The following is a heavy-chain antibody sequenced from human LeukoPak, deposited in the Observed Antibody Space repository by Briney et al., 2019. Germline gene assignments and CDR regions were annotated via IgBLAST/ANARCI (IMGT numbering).Heavy chain of an antibody. V-gene: IGHV4-59*01. D-gene: IGHD3-10*01. Sequence: SETLSLTCTVSGGSFEHYFWSWIRQPPGKGLEWIGYVYYSGSTDYSPSLKSRLTLSADTSKNQFSLKLSSVPAADTAVYYCASHRRSHGSEYWGQGTLVTVSS. CDR1: GGSFEHYF. CDR3: ASHRRSHGSEY. CDR2: VYYSGST. J-gene: IGHJ4*02.